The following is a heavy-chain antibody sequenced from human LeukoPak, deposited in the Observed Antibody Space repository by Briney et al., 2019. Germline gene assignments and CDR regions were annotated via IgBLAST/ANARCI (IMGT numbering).Heavy chain of an antibody. CDR3: GKTDIYFNPIDY. J-gene: IGHJ4*02. CDR2: IHRAGRT. CDR1: GXSISSSEW. D-gene: IGHD3-9*01. V-gene: IGHV4-4*02. Sequence: SGTLSLTCAVSGXSISSSEWWIWVRQPPGQGLEWIGEIHRAGRTRYNPSLKSRVTISMDYSKNQFSLKLTSVTAADTAIYYCGKTDIYFNPIDYWGPGSLVTVSS.